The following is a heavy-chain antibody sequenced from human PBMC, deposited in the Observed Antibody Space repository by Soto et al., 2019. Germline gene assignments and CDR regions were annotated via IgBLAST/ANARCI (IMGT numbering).Heavy chain of an antibody. J-gene: IGHJ4*02. V-gene: IGHV1-3*01. Sequence: QVPLVQSGAEVKKPGASVKVSCKASGYTFTSYAMHWVRQAPGQRLEWMGWINAGNGNTKYSQKFQGRVTITRDTSASTAYMELSRLRSEDTAVYYCARAEVVSGDFDYWGQGTLVTVSS. D-gene: IGHD3-22*01. CDR2: INAGNGNT. CDR1: GYTFTSYA. CDR3: ARAEVVSGDFDY.